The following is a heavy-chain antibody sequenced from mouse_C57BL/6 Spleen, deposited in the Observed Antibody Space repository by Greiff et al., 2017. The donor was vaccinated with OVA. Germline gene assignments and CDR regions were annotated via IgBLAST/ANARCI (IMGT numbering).Heavy chain of an antibody. J-gene: IGHJ2*01. CDR1: GYTFTNYW. D-gene: IGHD1-1*01. Sequence: VQLQQSGAELVRPGPSVKMSCKASGYTFTNYWIGWAKQRPGHGLEWIGDIYPGGGYTNYNEKFKGKATLTADKSSSTAYMQFSSLTSEDSAIYYCARYYYGSPYYFDYWGQGTTLTVSS. V-gene: IGHV1-63*01. CDR2: IYPGGGYT. CDR3: ARYYYGSPYYFDY.